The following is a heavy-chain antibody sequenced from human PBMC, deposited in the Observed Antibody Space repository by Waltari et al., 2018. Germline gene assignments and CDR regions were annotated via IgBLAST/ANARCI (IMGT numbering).Heavy chain of an antibody. Sequence: EVQLVGSGGGLVESGRSLRLSCVASGFPFDDHAMNWVRQTPGKGLEWVSGISWNGATTGYADSVRGRFTISRDNARNSLSLEMTSLRGDDTGFYYCTRETGSTSGWNPLDYWGQGTLVTVSS. J-gene: IGHJ4*02. V-gene: IGHV3-9*01. CDR1: GFPFDDHA. D-gene: IGHD6-19*01. CDR3: TRETGSTSGWNPLDY. CDR2: ISWNGATT.